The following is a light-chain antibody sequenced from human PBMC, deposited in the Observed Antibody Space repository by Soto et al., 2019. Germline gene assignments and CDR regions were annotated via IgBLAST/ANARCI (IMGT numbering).Light chain of an antibody. CDR1: TGVVTSGHY. CDR3: LLYYGGPWV. CDR2: DIS. J-gene: IGLJ3*02. Sequence: QAVVTQEPSLTVSPGGTVTLTCDSSTGVVTSGHYPHWFQQKPGRAPRTLMYDISNRHSWTPARFSGSLLGGKAALTLSGAQPEDGAEYYCLLYYGGPWVFGGGTKLTVL. V-gene: IGLV7-46*01.